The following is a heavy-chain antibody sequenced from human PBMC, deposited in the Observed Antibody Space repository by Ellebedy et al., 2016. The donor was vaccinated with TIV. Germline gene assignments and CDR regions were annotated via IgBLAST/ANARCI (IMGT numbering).Heavy chain of an antibody. CDR2: IYYSGST. J-gene: IGHJ4*02. Sequence: MPSETLSLTCTVSGGSISSSSYYWGWIRQPPGKGLEWIGSIYYSGSTYYNPSLKSRVTMSVDTSKNHFSLRLNSVTAADTAVYYCARGGDDYNNQFDYWGQGTLVTVSS. V-gene: IGHV4-39*02. D-gene: IGHD4-11*01. CDR1: GGSISSSSYY. CDR3: ARGGDDYNNQFDY.